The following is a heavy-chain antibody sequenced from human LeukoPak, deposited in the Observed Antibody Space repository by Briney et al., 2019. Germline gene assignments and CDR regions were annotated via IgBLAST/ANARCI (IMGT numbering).Heavy chain of an antibody. CDR2: ISGSGGST. Sequence: PGGSLRLSCAASGFTFSSYAMSWVRQAPGKGLEWVSAISGSGGSTYYADSVKGRFTISRDNSKNTLYLQLNSLRGEDTAIYYCARDTSFNYGAHAMDVWGQGTTVTVSS. CDR3: ARDTSFNYGAHAMDV. CDR1: GFTFSSYA. V-gene: IGHV3-23*01. D-gene: IGHD4/OR15-4a*01. J-gene: IGHJ6*02.